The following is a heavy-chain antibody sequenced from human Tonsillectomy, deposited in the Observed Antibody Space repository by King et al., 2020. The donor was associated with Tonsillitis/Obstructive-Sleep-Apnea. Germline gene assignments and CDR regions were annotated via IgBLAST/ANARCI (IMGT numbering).Heavy chain of an antibody. CDR1: GGSISSSSYY. D-gene: IGHD1-26*01. J-gene: IGHJ4*02. Sequence: LQLQESGPGLVKPSETLSLTCTVSGGSISSSSYYWGWIRQPPGKGLEWIGSIYYSGSTYYNPSLKSRVTISVDTSKNQFSLKLSSVTAADTAVYYCARQGSGSYYFHEYYFDYWGQGTLVTVSS. CDR2: IYYSGST. CDR3: ARQGSGSYYFHEYYFDY. V-gene: IGHV4-39*01.